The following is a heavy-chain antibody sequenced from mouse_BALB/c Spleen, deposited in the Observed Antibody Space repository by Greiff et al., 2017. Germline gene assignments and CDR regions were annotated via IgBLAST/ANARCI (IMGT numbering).Heavy chain of an antibody. V-gene: IGHV5-4*02. D-gene: IGHD1-1*01. CDR2: ISDGGSYT. CDR1: GFTFSDYY. Sequence: EVHLVESGGGLVKPGGSLKLSCAASGFTFSDYYMYWVRQTPEKRLEWVATISDGGSYTYYPDSVKGRFTISRDNAKNNLYLQMSSLKSEDTAMYYCARGSSYWYFDVWGAGTTVTVSS. CDR3: ARGSSYWYFDV. J-gene: IGHJ1*01.